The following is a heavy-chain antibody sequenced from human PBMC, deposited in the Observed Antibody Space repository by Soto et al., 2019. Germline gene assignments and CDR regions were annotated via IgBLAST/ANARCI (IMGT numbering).Heavy chain of an antibody. D-gene: IGHD3-10*01. CDR3: ARDKDAGWFVMDV. Sequence: QVQLVESGGGVVQPGTSLRLSCVASGFGFNFFGIHWVRQAPGKGLEWVAGISGDATRIYYAEDLKGRVTISRVNSENTLYLQMNSLSPEDTALYYCARDKDAGWFVMDVWGQGTTVIV. CDR2: ISGDATRI. CDR1: GFGFNFFG. J-gene: IGHJ6*02. V-gene: IGHV3-30*03.